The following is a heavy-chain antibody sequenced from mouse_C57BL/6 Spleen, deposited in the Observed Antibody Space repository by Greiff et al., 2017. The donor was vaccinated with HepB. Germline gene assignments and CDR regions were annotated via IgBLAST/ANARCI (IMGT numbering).Heavy chain of an antibody. V-gene: IGHV1-26*01. CDR2: INPNNGGT. CDR3: ARRGREDAMDY. CDR1: GYTFTDYY. Sequence: VQLQQSGPELVKPGASVKISCKASGYTFTDYYMNWVKQSHGKSLEWIGDINPNNGGTSYNQKFKGKATLTVDKSSSTAYMELRSLTSEDSAVYYCARRGREDAMDYWGRGTSVTVSS. J-gene: IGHJ4*01.